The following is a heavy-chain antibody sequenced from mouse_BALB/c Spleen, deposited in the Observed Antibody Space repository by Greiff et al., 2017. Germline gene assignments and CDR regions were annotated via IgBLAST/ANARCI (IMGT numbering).Heavy chain of an antibody. CDR3: TRDEGRMITTAYFDF. V-gene: IGHV5-6-4*01. D-gene: IGHD2-4*01. J-gene: IGHJ2*01. CDR1: GFTFSSYT. Sequence: EVMLVESGGGLVKPGGSLKLSCAASGFTFSSYTMSWVRQTPEKRLEWVATISSGGSYTYYPDSVKGRFTISRDNAKNTLYLQMSSLKSEDTAMYYCTRDEGRMITTAYFDFWGQGTTLTVSS. CDR2: ISSGGSYT.